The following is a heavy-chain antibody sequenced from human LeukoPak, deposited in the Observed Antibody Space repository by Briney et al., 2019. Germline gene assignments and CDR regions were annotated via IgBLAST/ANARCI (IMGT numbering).Heavy chain of an antibody. J-gene: IGHJ4*02. CDR2: IIPIFGTA. CDR3: ARGPRDTAMVDY. V-gene: IGHV1-69*13. CDR1: GGTFSSYA. D-gene: IGHD5-18*01. Sequence: SVKVSCKASGGTFSSYAISWVRQAPGQGLEWMGGIIPIFGTANYAQKFQGRVTITADESTSTAYMELSSLRSEDTAVYYCARGPRDTAMVDYWGQGTLVTVSS.